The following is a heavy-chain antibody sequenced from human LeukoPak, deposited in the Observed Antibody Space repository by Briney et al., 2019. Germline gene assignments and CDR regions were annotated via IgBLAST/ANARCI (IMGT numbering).Heavy chain of an antibody. J-gene: IGHJ4*02. V-gene: IGHV3-33*08. D-gene: IGHD3-16*01. CDR2: IWYDGTNT. Sequence: GGSLRLSCAASGFTFSSYGMHWVRQAPGKGLEWVAVIWYDGTNTYYADSVKGRFTISRDNSKDTLYLQMNSLRVEDTAVYYCARAVGPFDYWGQGTLVTVSS. CDR3: ARAVGPFDY. CDR1: GFTFSSYG.